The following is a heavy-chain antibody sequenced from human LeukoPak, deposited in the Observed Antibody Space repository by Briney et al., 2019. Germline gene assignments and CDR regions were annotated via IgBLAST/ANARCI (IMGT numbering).Heavy chain of an antibody. Sequence: SETLSLTCTVSGGSISSGSYYWSWIRQPAGKGLEWIGRIYTSGSTNCNPSLKSRVTISVDTSKNQFSLKLSSVTAADTAVYYCARLVKKTGYSSGWYGGAFDIWGQGTMVTVSS. V-gene: IGHV4-61*02. CDR3: ARLVKKTGYSSGWYGGAFDI. J-gene: IGHJ3*02. D-gene: IGHD6-19*01. CDR2: IYTSGST. CDR1: GGSISSGSYY.